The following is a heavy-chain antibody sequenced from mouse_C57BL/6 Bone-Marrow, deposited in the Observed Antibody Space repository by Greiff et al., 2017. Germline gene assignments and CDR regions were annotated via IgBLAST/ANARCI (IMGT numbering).Heavy chain of an antibody. Sequence: EVQLQESGAELVKPGASVKLSCTASGFNIKDYYMHWVKQRTEQGLEWIGRIDPEDGETKYDPKFQGKATLTADTSSNTAYLQLSSLTSEDTAVYYCARSWLVRFDYWGQGTTLTVSS. V-gene: IGHV14-2*01. CDR3: ARSWLVRFDY. CDR1: GFNIKDYY. CDR2: IDPEDGET. J-gene: IGHJ2*01. D-gene: IGHD2-10*02.